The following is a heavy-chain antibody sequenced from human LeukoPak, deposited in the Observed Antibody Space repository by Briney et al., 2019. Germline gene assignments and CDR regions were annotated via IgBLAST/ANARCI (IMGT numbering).Heavy chain of an antibody. CDR1: GFIFTSYA. CDR3: PKGAGGWKVRWFFDC. Sequence: GGSLRLSCAASGFIFTSYAVSWVRQAPGKGLERVSVISGSGGSTYYADSVKGRFTISRDNSRNTLYLQMNSLRAEDTAVYYCPKGAGGWKVRWFFDCWGKGPLSPSPQ. D-gene: IGHD6-19*01. J-gene: IGHJ4*02. V-gene: IGHV3-23*01. CDR2: ISGSGGST.